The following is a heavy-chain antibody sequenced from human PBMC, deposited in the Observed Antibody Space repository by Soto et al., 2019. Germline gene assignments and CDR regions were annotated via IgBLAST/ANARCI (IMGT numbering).Heavy chain of an antibody. J-gene: IGHJ4*02. Sequence: QVQVVESGGGLVKPGGSLRLSCAASGFTFSDYYMSWIRQAPGKGLEWVSFISSSGDSTKYADSVKGRFTISRDNAKNSLYRQLNSLRAEDTAVYDCARGGVKGTTSRGQVYNWGQGTLVTVSS. CDR2: ISSSGDST. CDR1: GFTFSDYY. D-gene: IGHD1-7*01. CDR3: ARGGVKGTTSRGQVYN. V-gene: IGHV3-11*06.